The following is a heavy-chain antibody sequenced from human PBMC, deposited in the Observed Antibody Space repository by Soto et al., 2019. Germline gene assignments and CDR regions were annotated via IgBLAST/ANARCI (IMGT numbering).Heavy chain of an antibody. V-gene: IGHV4-59*12. D-gene: IGHD5-12*01. CDR2: IYYSGST. CDR3: ARIRRDIVATRYYFDY. Sequence: PSETLSLTCNVSNSPISDFYWSWFRQPPGQGLEWVGYIYYSGSTNYNPSLKSRVTISVDTSKNQFSLKLSSVTAVDTAVYYCARIRRDIVATRYYFDYWGQGTLVTVSS. J-gene: IGHJ4*02. CDR1: NSPISDFY.